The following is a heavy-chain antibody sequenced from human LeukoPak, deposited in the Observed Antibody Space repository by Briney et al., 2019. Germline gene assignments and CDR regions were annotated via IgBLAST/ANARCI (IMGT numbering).Heavy chain of an antibody. J-gene: IGHJ4*02. V-gene: IGHV4-34*01. CDR2: INHSGST. D-gene: IGHD2-2*01. Sequence: PSETLSLTCGFYSGSFSGYYWNWIRQPPGKGLEWIGEINHSGSTNYNPSLKSRVTISIDTSKNQFSLRLSSVTAADTAVYYCARDPLLFIDHQLSLRPFDYWGQGTLVTVSS. CDR1: SGSFSGYY. CDR3: ARDPLLFIDHQLSLRPFDY.